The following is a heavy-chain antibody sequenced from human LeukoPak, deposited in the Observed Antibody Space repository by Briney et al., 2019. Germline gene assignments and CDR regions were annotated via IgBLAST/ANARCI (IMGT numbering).Heavy chain of an antibody. CDR1: GFTFSSYA. CDR2: ISYDGSNK. CDR3: AKSVATYFYYGLDV. V-gene: IGHV3-30-3*02. J-gene: IGHJ6*02. Sequence: GGSLRLSCAASGFTFSSYAMHWVRQAPGKGLEWVAVISYDGSNKYYADSVKGRFTISRDNSKNTLFLQMNSLRAEDTAPYYCAKSVATYFYYGLDVWGQGTTVTVSS.